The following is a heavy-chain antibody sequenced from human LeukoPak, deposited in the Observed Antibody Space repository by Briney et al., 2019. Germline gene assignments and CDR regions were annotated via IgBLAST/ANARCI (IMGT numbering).Heavy chain of an antibody. D-gene: IGHD3-10*01. CDR2: ISSSSSTI. V-gene: IGHV3-48*04. Sequence: GGSLRLSCAASGFTFSSYSMNWVRQAPGKGLEWVSYISSSSSTIYYADSVKGRFTISRDNAKNSLYLQMNSLRAEDTAVYYCARDPRDYGSGSYYRDAFDIWGQGTMVTVSS. J-gene: IGHJ3*02. CDR3: ARDPRDYGSGSYYRDAFDI. CDR1: GFTFSSYS.